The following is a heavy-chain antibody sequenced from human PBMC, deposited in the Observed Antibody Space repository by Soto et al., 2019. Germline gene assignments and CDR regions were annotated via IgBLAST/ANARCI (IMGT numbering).Heavy chain of an antibody. CDR1: GFTFDDYA. J-gene: IGHJ4*02. D-gene: IGHD3-22*01. V-gene: IGHV3-9*01. CDR2: ISWNSGSI. CDR3: AKDKWRYYDSSGYFTYYFDY. Sequence: EVPLVESGGGLVQPGRSLRLSCAASGFTFDDYAMHWVRQAPGKGLEWVSGISWNSGSIGYADSVKGRFTISRDNAKNSLYLQMNSLRAEDTALYYCAKDKWRYYDSSGYFTYYFDYWGQGTLVTVSS.